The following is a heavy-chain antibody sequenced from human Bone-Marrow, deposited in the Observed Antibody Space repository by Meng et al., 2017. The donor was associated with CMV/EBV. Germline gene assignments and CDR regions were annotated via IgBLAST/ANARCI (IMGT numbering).Heavy chain of an antibody. J-gene: IGHJ4*02. D-gene: IGHD2-2*02. CDR2: IYYSGST. Sequence: SETLSLTCTVSGGSISSSSYYWGWIRQPPGKGLEWIGSIYYSGSTYYNPSLKSRVTISVDTSKNQFSLKLSSVTAADTAVYYCARLGGVGYCSSTSCYTFHYFDYWGQGTLVTVPS. CDR3: ARLGGVGYCSSTSCYTFHYFDY. V-gene: IGHV4-39*01. CDR1: GGSISSSSYY.